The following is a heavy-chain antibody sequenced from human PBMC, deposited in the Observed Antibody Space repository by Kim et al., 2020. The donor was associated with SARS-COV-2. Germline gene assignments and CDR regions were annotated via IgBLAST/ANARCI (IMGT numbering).Heavy chain of an antibody. CDR2: IYYSGST. V-gene: IGHV4-59*01. Sequence: SETLSLTCTVSGGSISSYYWSWIRQPPGKGLEWIGYIYYSGSTNYNPSLKSRVTISVDTSKNQFSLKLSSVTAADTAVYYCARDRGVVVPAATTIYYYYGMDVWGQGTTVTVSS. CDR1: GGSISSYY. D-gene: IGHD2-2*01. CDR3: ARDRGVVVPAATTIYYYYGMDV. J-gene: IGHJ6*02.